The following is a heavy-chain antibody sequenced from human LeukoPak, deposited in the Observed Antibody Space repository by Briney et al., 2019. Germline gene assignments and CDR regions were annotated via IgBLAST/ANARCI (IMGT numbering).Heavy chain of an antibody. J-gene: IGHJ4*02. Sequence: PGGSLRLSCAVSGFTFSSYAMSWVRQAPGKGLEWVSGISGSGDYTYYADSVKGRFTISRDNSMSTLHLQVNSLRAEDTAVYYCARGAMHYYDSSGYNYFDYWGQGTLVTVSS. V-gene: IGHV3-23*01. CDR1: GFTFSSYA. CDR3: ARGAMHYYDSSGYNYFDY. CDR2: ISGSGDYT. D-gene: IGHD3-22*01.